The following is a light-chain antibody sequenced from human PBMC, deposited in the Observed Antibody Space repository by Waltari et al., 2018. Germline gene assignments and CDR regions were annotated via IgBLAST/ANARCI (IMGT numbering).Light chain of an antibody. CDR2: DAS. J-gene: IGKJ1*01. CDR1: QSVSRT. Sequence: EIVLTQSPGTLSLSPGERATPSCTASQSVSRTLAWYQQKPGQAPRLLIYDASTRANGIPDRFSGSGSGTDFSLTISRVEPEDFAVYYCQKYGTLPATFGQGTKVEIK. CDR3: QKYGTLPAT. V-gene: IGKV3-20*01.